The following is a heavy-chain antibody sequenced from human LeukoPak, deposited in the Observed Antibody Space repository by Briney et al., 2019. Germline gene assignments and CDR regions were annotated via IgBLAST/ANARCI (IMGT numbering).Heavy chain of an antibody. D-gene: IGHD2-2*01. CDR1: GFTFSDYY. Sequence: SLRLSCAASGFTFSDYYMSWIRQAPGMGLEWVAFIRSKAYGGTTEYAASVKGRFTISRDDSKSIAYLQMNSLKTEDTAVYYCTRDLCSSTSCYAPFDYWGQGTLVTVSS. J-gene: IGHJ4*02. CDR3: TRDLCSSTSCYAPFDY. V-gene: IGHV3-49*03. CDR2: IRSKAYGGTT.